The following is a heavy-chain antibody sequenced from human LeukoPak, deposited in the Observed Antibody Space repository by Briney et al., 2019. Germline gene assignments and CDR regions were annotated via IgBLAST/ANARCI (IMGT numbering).Heavy chain of an antibody. CDR2: INLSGST. D-gene: IGHD3-10*01. Sequence: SETLSLTCAVYGGSFSGYYWSWIRQPPGKGLEWIGEINLSGSTNYNPSLKSRVTISEDTSKNQFSLKLSSVTAADTAVYYCASRRGYYGSGSYFYWGQGTLVTVSS. J-gene: IGHJ4*02. V-gene: IGHV4-34*01. CDR1: GGSFSGYY. CDR3: ASRRGYYGSGSYFY.